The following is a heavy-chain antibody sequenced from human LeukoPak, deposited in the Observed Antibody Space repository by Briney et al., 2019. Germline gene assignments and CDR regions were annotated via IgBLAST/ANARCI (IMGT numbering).Heavy chain of an antibody. Sequence: ASVKVSCKASGYTFTDYYLHWVRQAPGQGLEWVGRINPNSGGTNYAQKFQGRVTMTRDTSISTAYMELSSLRSDDTAVYYCARESVPVIAIPRGLNYWGQGTLVTVSS. CDR1: GYTFTDYY. V-gene: IGHV1-2*02. CDR2: INPNSGGT. CDR3: ARESVPVIAIPRGLNY. J-gene: IGHJ4*02. D-gene: IGHD3-16*02.